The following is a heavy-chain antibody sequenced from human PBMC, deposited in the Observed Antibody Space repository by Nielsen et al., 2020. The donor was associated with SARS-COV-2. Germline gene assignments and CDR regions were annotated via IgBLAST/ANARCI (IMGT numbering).Heavy chain of an antibody. D-gene: IGHD6-13*01. V-gene: IGHV3-64*04. CDR3: ARRQQLDY. CDR1: GFTFSSYA. J-gene: IGHJ4*02. Sequence: GESLKISCSASGFTFSSYAMHWVRQAPGKGLEYVSAISSNGGSTYYADSVKGRFTISRDNSKNTLYLQMNSLRAEDTAVYYCARRQQLDYWGQGTLVTVSS. CDR2: ISSNGGST.